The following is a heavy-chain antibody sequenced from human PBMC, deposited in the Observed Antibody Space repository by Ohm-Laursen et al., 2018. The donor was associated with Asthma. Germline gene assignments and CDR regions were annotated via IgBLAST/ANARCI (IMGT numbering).Heavy chain of an antibody. Sequence: SDTLSLTYTVSGGSVSSGSYYWSWIRQPPGKGLEWIGYIYYSGSTNYNPSLKSRVTISVDTSKNQFSLKLSSVTAADTAVYYCARQTGMLLYIDYWGQGTLVTVSS. D-gene: IGHD4/OR15-4a*01. CDR3: ARQTGMLLYIDY. V-gene: IGHV4-61*01. CDR2: IYYSGST. J-gene: IGHJ4*02. CDR1: GGSVSSGSYY.